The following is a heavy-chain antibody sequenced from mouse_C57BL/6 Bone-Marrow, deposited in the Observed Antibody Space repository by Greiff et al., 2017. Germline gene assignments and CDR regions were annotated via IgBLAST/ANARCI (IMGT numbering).Heavy chain of an antibody. D-gene: IGHD4-1*01. V-gene: IGHV1-54*01. CDR3: ARSKNGDSWFAY. CDR1: GYAFTNYW. Sequence: QVQLQQSGAELVRPGTSVKVSCKASGYAFTNYWIDWVKQRPGQGLEWIGVIYPGSGGTNYNEKFKGKATLTADTSSSTAYMQLSSLTSEDSAVYFCARSKNGDSWFAYWGQGTLVTVSA. CDR2: IYPGSGGT. J-gene: IGHJ3*01.